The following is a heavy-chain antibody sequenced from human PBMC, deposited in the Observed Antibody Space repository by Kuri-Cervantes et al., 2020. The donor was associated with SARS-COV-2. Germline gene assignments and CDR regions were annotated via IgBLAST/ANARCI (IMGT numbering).Heavy chain of an antibody. J-gene: IGHJ6*03. CDR1: GESFSGYY. V-gene: IGHV4-34*01. CDR2: VNHRGST. CDR3: ARDNCSGGSCYGYYYMDV. D-gene: IGHD2-15*01. Sequence: SETLSLTCAFYGESFSGYYWNWIRQSPGKGLEWIGEVNHRGSTNYNPSLKSRVTISVDTSKNQFSLKLSSATAADTAVYYCARDNCSGGSCYGYYYMDVWGKGTTVTVSS.